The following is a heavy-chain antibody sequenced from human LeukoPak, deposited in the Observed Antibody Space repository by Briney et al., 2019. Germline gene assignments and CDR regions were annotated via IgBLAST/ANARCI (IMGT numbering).Heavy chain of an antibody. CDR1: GDSVSSNSAA. CDR2: TYYRSKWYT. Sequence: SQTLSLTCAISGDSVSSNSAAWSWIRQSPSRGLEWLGRTYYRSKWYTEYAVSVKSRITINPDTSKNQFSLQLNSVTPEDTAVYYCARGLPPYSSSWYRAPHRYNWFDPWGQGTLVTVSS. CDR3: ARGLPPYSSSWYRAPHRYNWFDP. J-gene: IGHJ5*02. V-gene: IGHV6-1*01. D-gene: IGHD6-13*01.